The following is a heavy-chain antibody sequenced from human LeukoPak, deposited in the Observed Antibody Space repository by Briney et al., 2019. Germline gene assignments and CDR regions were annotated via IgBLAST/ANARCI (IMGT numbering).Heavy chain of an antibody. Sequence: GSLRLFCAASGFNLRNYAMSWVRQAPGEGLELVSVIDGGGGPTYYEDSVKGRFTISRDNSKNTLYLQMNSLRAEDVAVYFCAKNSGYNWQYFFDYWGQGTLVTVSS. CDR2: IDGGGGPT. D-gene: IGHD6-25*01. J-gene: IGHJ4*02. V-gene: IGHV3-23*01. CDR1: GFNLRNYA. CDR3: AKNSGYNWQYFFDY.